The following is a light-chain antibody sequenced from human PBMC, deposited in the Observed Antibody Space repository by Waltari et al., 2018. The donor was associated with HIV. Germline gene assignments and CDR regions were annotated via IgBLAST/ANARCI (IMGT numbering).Light chain of an antibody. CDR2: GAF. Sequence: DIQMTQSPSSLSASVGDRVTITCRASQTISTYLNWYQQKPGKAPNLLIYGAFSLQTGVPSRFSGGGPGTDFTLTITSLQPEDFATYYCQQSYRIPLTFGEGTKVE. V-gene: IGKV1-39*01. CDR1: QTISTY. J-gene: IGKJ4*01. CDR3: QQSYRIPLT.